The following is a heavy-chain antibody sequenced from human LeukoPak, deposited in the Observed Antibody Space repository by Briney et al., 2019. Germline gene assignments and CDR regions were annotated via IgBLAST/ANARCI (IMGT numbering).Heavy chain of an antibody. V-gene: IGHV4-39*07. CDR1: GGSISSSSYY. CDR3: ARDHLKLELWSGLFDP. J-gene: IGHJ5*02. Sequence: SETLSLTCTVSGGSISSSSYYWGWIRQPPGKGLEWIGSIYYSGSTYYNPSLESRVTISVDTSKNQFSLKLSPVTAADTAVYYCARDHLKLELWSGLFDPWGQGTLVTVSS. CDR2: IYYSGST. D-gene: IGHD3-3*01.